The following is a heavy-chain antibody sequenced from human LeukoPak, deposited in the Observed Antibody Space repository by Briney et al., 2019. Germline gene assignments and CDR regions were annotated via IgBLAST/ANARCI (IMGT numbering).Heavy chain of an antibody. CDR1: GFSFSTIY. CDR2: INVDGTAE. CDR3: AKDGDYYDSSGYSDY. V-gene: IGHV3-7*03. J-gene: IGHJ4*02. D-gene: IGHD3-22*01. Sequence: GGSLRLSCAASGFSFSTIYMSWVRQTPGQGLEWVANINVDGTAEYYVDSVKGRFTISRDNSKNTLYLQMNNLRAEDTAVYYCAKDGDYYDSSGYSDYWGQGTLVTVSS.